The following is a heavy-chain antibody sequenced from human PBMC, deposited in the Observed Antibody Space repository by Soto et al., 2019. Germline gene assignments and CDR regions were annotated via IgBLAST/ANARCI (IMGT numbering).Heavy chain of an antibody. Sequence: QPGGSLRLSCAASGFTFSSYSMNWVRQAPGKGPEWISYIGPSHNDIGYADSVKGRFTISRDNSRSTVYLQMNSLRSEDTAVYYCTRDLFSCGDDCYDDSWGPGTLVTVSS. D-gene: IGHD2-21*02. CDR3: TRDLFSCGDDCYDDS. V-gene: IGHV3-48*01. J-gene: IGHJ4*02. CDR2: IGPSHNDI. CDR1: GFTFSSYS.